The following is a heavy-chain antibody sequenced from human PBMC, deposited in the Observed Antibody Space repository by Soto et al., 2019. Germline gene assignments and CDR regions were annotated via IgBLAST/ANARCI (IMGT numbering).Heavy chain of an antibody. CDR2: IWYDGSNK. Sequence: PGGSLRLSCAASGFTFSSYGMHWVRQAPGKGLEWVAVIWYDGSNKYYADSVKGRFTISRDNSKNTLYLQMNSLRAEDTAVYYCARVYGTATTFDYWGQGTLVTVSS. D-gene: IGHD5-18*01. CDR1: GFTFSSYG. J-gene: IGHJ4*02. V-gene: IGHV3-33*01. CDR3: ARVYGTATTFDY.